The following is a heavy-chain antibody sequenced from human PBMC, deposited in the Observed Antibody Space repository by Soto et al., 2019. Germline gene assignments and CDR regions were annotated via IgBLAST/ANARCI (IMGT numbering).Heavy chain of an antibody. V-gene: IGHV1-58*01. CDR1: GFTFTSSA. D-gene: IGHD2-8*01. Sequence: SVKGSCKASGFTFTSSAFQWVRHARGQRLEWIGWIAVGSGYTNYAQRFQDRVTLTRDMSTATTYMELSRLTSEDTAIYYCAADATAWQQMVPSDYWGQGTLVTVS. J-gene: IGHJ4*02. CDR2: IAVGSGYT. CDR3: AADATAWQQMVPSDY.